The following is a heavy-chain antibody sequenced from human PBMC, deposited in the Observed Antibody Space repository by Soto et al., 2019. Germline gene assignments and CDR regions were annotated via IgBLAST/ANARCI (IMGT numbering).Heavy chain of an antibody. V-gene: IGHV1-18*01. CDR3: EMVDGDVTASPQDV. J-gene: IGHJ6*02. CDR1: GYTFTSYG. D-gene: IGHD2-21*02. Sequence: ASVKVSCKASGYTFTSYGISWVRQAPGQGLEWMGWISAYNGNTNYAQKLQGRVTMTTDTSTSTAYMELRSLRSNDTAMYYCEMVDGDVTASPQDVGSLGTTVTVFS. CDR2: ISAYNGNT.